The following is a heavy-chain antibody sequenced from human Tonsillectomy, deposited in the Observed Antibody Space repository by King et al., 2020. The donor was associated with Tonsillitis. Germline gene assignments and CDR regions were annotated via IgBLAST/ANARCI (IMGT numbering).Heavy chain of an antibody. J-gene: IGHJ3*01. Sequence: VQLVQSGAEVKKPGESLKISCKASGYIFTSYWIGWVRQQPDKGLEWMGIIYPSDSDTRYSPSFQGQITISADKSTNTAYLQWNSLKASDTAMYYCARQKYCSGPSCFIVDDAFIFWGQGTMITVSS. D-gene: IGHD2-15*01. CDR2: IYPSDSDT. CDR1: GYIFTSYW. V-gene: IGHV5-51*01. CDR3: ARQKYCSGPSCFIVDDAFIF.